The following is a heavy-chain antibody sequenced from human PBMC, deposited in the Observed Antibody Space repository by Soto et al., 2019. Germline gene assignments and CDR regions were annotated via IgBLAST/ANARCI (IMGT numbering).Heavy chain of an antibody. D-gene: IGHD3-10*01. CDR2: IYNSGST. J-gene: IGHJ6*02. CDR3: ARIFGSYYDSGNYYYGMDV. Sequence: PSETLSLTCTVSGGSIGSGAYYWSWIRQHPGKGLEWIGYIYNSGSTYYNPSLKSRVTISVDTSQNQLSLRLSSVTAADTAVYYCARIFGSYYDSGNYYYGMDVWGQGTTVTVSS. V-gene: IGHV4-31*03. CDR1: GGSIGSGAYY.